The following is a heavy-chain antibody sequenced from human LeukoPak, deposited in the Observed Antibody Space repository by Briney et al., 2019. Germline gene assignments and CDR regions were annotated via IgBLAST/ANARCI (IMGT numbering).Heavy chain of an antibody. Sequence: GGSLRLSCAASGFTVSSNYMSWVRQAPGKGLEWVSIIYSGGSTYSADSVKGRFTISRDNSKNTLYLQMNSLRAEDTAVYYCAREIYYYGSGDYYYYMDVWGKGPRSPSP. CDR2: IYSGGST. J-gene: IGHJ6*03. CDR3: AREIYYYGSGDYYYYMDV. D-gene: IGHD3-10*01. CDR1: GFTVSSNY. V-gene: IGHV3-66*02.